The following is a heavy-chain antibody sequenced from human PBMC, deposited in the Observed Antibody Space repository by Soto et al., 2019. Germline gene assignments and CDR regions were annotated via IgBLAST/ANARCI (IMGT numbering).Heavy chain of an antibody. D-gene: IGHD3-10*01. Sequence: PXESLKISFKGSGYSFTSYWISWVGQIPGKGLEWMGRIDPSDSYTNYSPSFQGHVTISADKSISTAYLQWSSLKASDTAMYYCATQNTYYYGSGTYLHYYYYGMDVWGQGTTVTVSS. J-gene: IGHJ6*02. CDR3: ATQNTYYYGSGTYLHYYYYGMDV. CDR1: GYSFTSYW. CDR2: IDPSDSYT. V-gene: IGHV5-10-1*01.